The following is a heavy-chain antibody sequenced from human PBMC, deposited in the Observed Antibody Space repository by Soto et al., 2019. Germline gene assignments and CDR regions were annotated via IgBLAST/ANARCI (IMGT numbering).Heavy chain of an antibody. D-gene: IGHD3-10*01. CDR1: GFTFDDYA. CDR2: ISWNSGSI. Sequence: SLRLSCAASGFTFDDYAMHLVLQVPGHGVEWVSDISWNSGSIGYADSVKGRFTVSRDNAKNSLYLRMNSLRAEDTALYYCAKAPGPKPRVPNYFDYWGQGMLVTVSS. J-gene: IGHJ4*02. V-gene: IGHV3-9*01. CDR3: AKAPGPKPRVPNYFDY.